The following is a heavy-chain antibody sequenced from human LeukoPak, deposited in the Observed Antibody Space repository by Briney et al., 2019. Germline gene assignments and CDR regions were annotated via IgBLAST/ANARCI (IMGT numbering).Heavy chain of an antibody. CDR2: IYYSGST. V-gene: IGHV4-59*01. CDR3: ARARGNYYGEFDS. D-gene: IGHD1-26*01. J-gene: IGHJ4*02. Sequence: SETLSLTCYISGGSISTYYWSWIRQPPGKELEWIGYIYYSGSTKYNPSLKSRVTLSIDSSKNQFSLHLISVTAADTAFYCCARARGNYYGEFDSWGQGTLVTVSS. CDR1: GGSISTYY.